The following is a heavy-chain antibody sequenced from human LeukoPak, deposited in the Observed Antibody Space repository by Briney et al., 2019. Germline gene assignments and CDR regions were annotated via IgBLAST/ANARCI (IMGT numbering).Heavy chain of an antibody. CDR3: AKDIQPDSGYWRVYAFDI. CDR2: ISGDGGST. V-gene: IGHV3-43*02. Sequence: GGSLRLSCAASGFTFDDYAMHWVRQAPGKGLEWVSLISGDGGSTYYADSVKGRFTISRDNSKNSLYLQMNSLTTEDTALYYCAKDIQPDSGYWRVYAFDIWGQGTMVTVSS. D-gene: IGHD3-22*01. CDR1: GFTFDDYA. J-gene: IGHJ3*02.